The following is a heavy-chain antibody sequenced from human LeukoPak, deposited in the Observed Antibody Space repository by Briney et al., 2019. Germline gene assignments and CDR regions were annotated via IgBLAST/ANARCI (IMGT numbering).Heavy chain of an antibody. D-gene: IGHD1-26*01. CDR2: IYYNGDT. J-gene: IGHJ4*02. CDR3: ARHAPVVGNMPTVHLDS. CDR1: GGSISSYY. V-gene: IGHV4-59*08. Sequence: SETLSLTCTVSGGSISSYYWSWIRQPPGKGLEWIGYIYYNGDTNYNPSLKSRVTISVDTSKNQFSLNLRSVTAADTAVYYCARHAPVVGNMPTVHLDSWGQGTLVTVSS.